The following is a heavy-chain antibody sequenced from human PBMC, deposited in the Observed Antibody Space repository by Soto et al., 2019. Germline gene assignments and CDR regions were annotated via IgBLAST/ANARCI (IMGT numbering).Heavy chain of an antibody. CDR1: GFTVSSNY. CDR3: AKDRYGDYGGIDY. Sequence: GGSLRLSCAASGFTVSSNYMSGVRQAPGKGLEWVSVITGSGGSTYYADSVKGRFTISRDTSKNTLFLQMNSLRAEDTAVYYCAKDRYGDYGGIDYWGQGTMVTVSS. J-gene: IGHJ4*02. D-gene: IGHD4-17*01. CDR2: ITGSGGST. V-gene: IGHV3-23*01.